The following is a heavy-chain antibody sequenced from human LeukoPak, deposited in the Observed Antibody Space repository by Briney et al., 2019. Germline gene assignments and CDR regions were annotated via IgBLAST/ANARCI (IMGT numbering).Heavy chain of an antibody. CDR1: GGSFSSYY. V-gene: IGHV4-59*01. CDR2: ISYSGSA. CDR3: ARGSSSGWYSGAD. Sequence: SETLSLTCAVYGGSFSSYYWSWLRQPPGKGLEWIGYISYSGSANYNPSLKSRVSISIHTSKSQFSLKLSSVTAADTALYYCARGSSSGWYSGADWGQGTLVTVSS. J-gene: IGHJ4*02. D-gene: IGHD6-19*01.